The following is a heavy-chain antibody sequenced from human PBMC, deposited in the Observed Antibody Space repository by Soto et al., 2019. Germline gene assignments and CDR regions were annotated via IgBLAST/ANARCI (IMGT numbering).Heavy chain of an antibody. J-gene: IGHJ6*02. CDR3: ARSKSGSQYYGMDV. CDR1: GGTFSSNA. D-gene: IGHD1-26*01. CDR2: IIPIFGTA. V-gene: IGHV1-69*13. Sequence: GTSVKVSCKDCGGTFSSNAISWVRQAPGQGLEWMGGIIPIFGTANYAQKFQGRVTITADESTSTAYMELSSLRSEDTAVYYCARSKSGSQYYGMDVWGQGTTVTVSS.